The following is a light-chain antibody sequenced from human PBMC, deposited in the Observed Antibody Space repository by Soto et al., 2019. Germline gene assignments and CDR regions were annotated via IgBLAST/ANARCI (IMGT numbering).Light chain of an antibody. CDR1: SRDVGSYNY. CDR2: EAT. J-gene: IGLJ3*02. CDR3: SSYAGSSNVV. V-gene: IGLV2-8*01. Sequence: QSALTQPPSASGSHGQSVTISCTGTSRDVGSYNYVSWYQQHPGKAPKLLIYEATKRPSGVPDRFSGSKSGNTASLTVSGLQAEDEADYFCSSYAGSSNVVFGGGTKLTVL.